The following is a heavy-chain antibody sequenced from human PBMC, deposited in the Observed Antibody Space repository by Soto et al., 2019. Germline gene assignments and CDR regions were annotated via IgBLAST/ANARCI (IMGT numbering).Heavy chain of an antibody. Sequence: SETLSLTCTVSGGSISSGDYYWSWIRQPPGKGLEWIGYIYYSGSTYYNPSLKSRVTISVDTSKNQFSLKLSSVTAADTAVYYCARSGHTYPSLPPYYYYFAMDVWGQGTTVTVSS. V-gene: IGHV4-30-4*01. CDR1: GGSISSGDYY. D-gene: IGHD1-26*01. J-gene: IGHJ6*02. CDR2: IYYSGST. CDR3: ARSGHTYPSLPPYYYYFAMDV.